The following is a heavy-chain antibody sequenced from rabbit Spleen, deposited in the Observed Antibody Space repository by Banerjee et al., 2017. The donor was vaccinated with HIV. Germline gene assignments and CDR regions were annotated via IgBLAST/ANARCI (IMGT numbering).Heavy chain of an antibody. CDR1: GFSFSSSDY. CDR3: ARETSSGWGVVSYYFSL. CDR2: IAGSSSDT. Sequence: QSLEESGGGLVQPEGSLALTCKASGFSFSSSDYICWVRQAPGKGLEWISCIAGSSSDTYYASWAKGRFTISKTSSTTVTLQMTSLTAADTATYFCARETSSGWGVVSYYFSLWGPGTLVTVS. D-gene: IGHD4-1*01. V-gene: IGHV1S40*01. J-gene: IGHJ4*01.